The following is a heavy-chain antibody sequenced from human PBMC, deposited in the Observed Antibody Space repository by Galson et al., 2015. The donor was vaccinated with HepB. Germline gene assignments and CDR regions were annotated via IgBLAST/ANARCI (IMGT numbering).Heavy chain of an antibody. Sequence: SVKVSCKASGYSFTGYYMHWVRQAPGQGLEWMGRINPNSGGTDYAQKFQGRVTLTRDTSITTAYMELSRLRSDDTAVYHCARAWNTYYDSWGQGTLVTVSS. V-gene: IGHV1-2*06. CDR2: INPNSGGT. J-gene: IGHJ4*02. CDR1: GYSFTGYY. D-gene: IGHD3-3*01. CDR3: ARAWNTYYDS.